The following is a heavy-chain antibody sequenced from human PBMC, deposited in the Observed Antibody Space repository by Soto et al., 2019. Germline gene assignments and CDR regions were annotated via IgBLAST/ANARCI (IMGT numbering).Heavy chain of an antibody. CDR1: GGSINSNNYY. J-gene: IGHJ4*02. CDR2: IYYSGST. D-gene: IGHD2-2*01. Sequence: PSETLSLTCTVSGGSINSNNYYWSWIRQPPGKGLEWIGYIYYSGSTYYNPSLKSRVTISVDTSKNQFSLKLSSVTAADTAVYYCARYYCSSTSCYRTTNPFDYWGQGTLVTVSS. CDR3: ARYYCSSTSCYRTTNPFDY. V-gene: IGHV4-30-4*08.